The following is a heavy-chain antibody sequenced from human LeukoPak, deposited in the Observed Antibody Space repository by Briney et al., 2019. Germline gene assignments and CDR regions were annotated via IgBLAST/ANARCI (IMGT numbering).Heavy chain of an antibody. Sequence: GASVKVSCKASGGTFSNYDISWVRQASGQGLEWMGGIIPIFGTANYAQKFQGRVTITADKSTSTAYMELSSLRSEDTAVYYCASRTAAGLVFDYWGQGTLVTVSS. V-gene: IGHV1-69*06. D-gene: IGHD6-13*01. CDR2: IIPIFGTA. CDR1: GGTFSNYD. CDR3: ASRTAAGLVFDY. J-gene: IGHJ4*02.